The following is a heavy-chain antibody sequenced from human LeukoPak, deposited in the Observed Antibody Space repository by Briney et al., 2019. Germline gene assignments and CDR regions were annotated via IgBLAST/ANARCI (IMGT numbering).Heavy chain of an antibody. CDR1: GFTFSSYA. CDR2: ISGSGGST. V-gene: IGHV3-23*01. CDR3: AKSAGGIDFWSGYDS. Sequence: PGGSLRLSCAASGFTFSSYAMSWVRQAPGKGLEWVSAISGSGGSTYFADSVKGRFTISRDNSKNTLYLQMNSLRAEDTAVYYCAKSAGGIDFWSGYDSWGQGILVTVSS. J-gene: IGHJ4*02. D-gene: IGHD3-3*01.